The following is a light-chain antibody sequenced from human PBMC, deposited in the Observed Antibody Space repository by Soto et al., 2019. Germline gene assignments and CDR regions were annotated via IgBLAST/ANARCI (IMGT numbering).Light chain of an antibody. CDR2: GAS. V-gene: IGKV3-15*01. CDR3: QQYKNWWT. Sequence: EIVFTQSPGPLSLSPGERATLSCRASQSVSNNYLAWYQQKPGQAPRLLIYGASIRATGIPARFSGSGSRTEFTLTISSLQSEDVAVYYCQQYKNWWTFGQGTKVDIK. J-gene: IGKJ1*01. CDR1: QSVSNN.